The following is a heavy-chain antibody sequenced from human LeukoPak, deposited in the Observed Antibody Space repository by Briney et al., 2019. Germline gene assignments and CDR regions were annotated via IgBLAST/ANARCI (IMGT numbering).Heavy chain of an antibody. D-gene: IGHD2-21*02. CDR2: INPSGGST. CDR3: ARGYCGGDCYSVGDFDY. J-gene: IGHJ4*02. V-gene: IGHV1-46*01. Sequence: GASVTVSCKASGYTFTSYYMHWVRQAPGQGLEWMGIINPSGGSTSYAQKFQGRVTMTRDTSTSTVYMELSSLRSEDTAVYYCARGYCGGDCYSVGDFDYWGQGTLVTVSS. CDR1: GYTFTSYY.